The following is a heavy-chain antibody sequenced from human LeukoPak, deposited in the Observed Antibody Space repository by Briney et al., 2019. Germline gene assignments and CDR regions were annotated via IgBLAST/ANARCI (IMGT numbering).Heavy chain of an antibody. CDR2: IYYSGST. CDR1: GGSISSYY. V-gene: IGHV4-59*01. J-gene: IGHJ4*02. Sequence: SETLSLTCTVSGGSISSYYWSWIRQPPGKGLELIGYIYYSGSTNYNPSPKSRVTISVDTSKNQFSLKLSSVTAADTAVYYCARDLAENYFDYWGQGTLVTVSS. D-gene: IGHD3-16*01. CDR3: ARDLAENYFDY.